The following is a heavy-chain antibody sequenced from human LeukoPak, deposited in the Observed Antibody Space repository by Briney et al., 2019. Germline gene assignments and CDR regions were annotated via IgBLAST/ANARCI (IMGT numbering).Heavy chain of an antibody. CDR2: IKQDGSEK. J-gene: IGHJ6*03. Sequence: TGGSLRLSCAASGFTFSRYWMSWVRQAPGKGLEWVANIKQDGSEKNYVDSVKGRFTISRDNAKNSLYLQMNSLRAEDTAVYYCARFRDYYYYMDVWGKGTTVTVSS. CDR1: GFTFSRYW. V-gene: IGHV3-7*01. CDR3: ARFRDYYYYMDV.